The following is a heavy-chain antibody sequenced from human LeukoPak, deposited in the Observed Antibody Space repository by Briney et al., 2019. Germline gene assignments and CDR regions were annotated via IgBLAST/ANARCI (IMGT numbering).Heavy chain of an antibody. CDR1: GFTFSSYA. J-gene: IGHJ6*03. V-gene: IGHV3-30*04. D-gene: IGHD3-10*01. Sequence: PGGSLRLSCAASGFTFSSYAMHWVRQAPGKGLEWVAVISYDGSNKYYADSVKGRFTISRDNSKNTLYLQMNSLRAEDTAVYYCARDRFGEGYMDVWGKGTTVTISS. CDR2: ISYDGSNK. CDR3: ARDRFGEGYMDV.